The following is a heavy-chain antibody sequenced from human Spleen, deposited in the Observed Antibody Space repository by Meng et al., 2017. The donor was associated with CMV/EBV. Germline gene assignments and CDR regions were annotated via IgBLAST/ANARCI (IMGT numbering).Heavy chain of an antibody. Sequence: GGSLRLSCAASGFTFNGYNMNWVCQAPGKGLEWVASFSTSSTYIFYADSVKGRFTVSRDNAKNTLYLQMNSLRSEDTALYYCGRDIQPGGLDVWGQGTTVTVSS. CDR1: GFTFNGYN. CDR2: FSTSSTYI. V-gene: IGHV3-21*04. J-gene: IGHJ6*02. D-gene: IGHD5-18*01. CDR3: GRDIQPGGLDV.